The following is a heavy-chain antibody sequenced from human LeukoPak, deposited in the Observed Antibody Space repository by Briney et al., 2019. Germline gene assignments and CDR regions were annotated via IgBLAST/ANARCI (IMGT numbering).Heavy chain of an antibody. J-gene: IGHJ4*02. V-gene: IGHV3-74*03. CDR1: GLTFSDYH. Sequence: GGSLRLSCAASGLTFSDYHMHWVRQPPGREPLWVARINTDGSSTTYADSVKGRFSISRDNAKNTLFLQMNSLRAEDTAVYYCARGMTYWSGSGKFDYWGQGSLVTVSS. CDR3: ARGMTYWSGSGKFDY. D-gene: IGHD3-10*01. CDR2: INTDGSST.